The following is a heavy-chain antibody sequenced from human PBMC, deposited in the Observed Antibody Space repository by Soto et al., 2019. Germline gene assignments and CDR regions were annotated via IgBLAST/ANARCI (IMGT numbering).Heavy chain of an antibody. CDR3: VVMGNVAVSNPRSFDY. V-gene: IGHV1-69*13. D-gene: IGHD6-19*01. CDR2: IVPIFETL. CDR1: GATFSGYA. Sequence: SVKVSCKASGATFSGYAINWVRQAPGQGLEWLGRIVPIFETLNYAERFQGRVAITADESTTTVYMELTNLTHEDTAVYYCVVMGNVAVSNPRSFDYWGQGTKVTVYS. J-gene: IGHJ4*02.